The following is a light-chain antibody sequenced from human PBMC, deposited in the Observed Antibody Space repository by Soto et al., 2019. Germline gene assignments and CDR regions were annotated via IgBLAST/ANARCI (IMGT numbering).Light chain of an antibody. CDR3: CSYAGSSTLV. V-gene: IGLV2-23*01. J-gene: IGLJ3*02. Sequence: QSALTHPASVSGSPGQSITISCTGTSSDVGSYNLVSWYQQHPGKAPKLMIYEGSKRPSGVSNRFSGSKSGNTASLTISGLQAEDEADYYCCSYAGSSTLVFGGGTNLTVL. CDR1: SSDVGSYNL. CDR2: EGS.